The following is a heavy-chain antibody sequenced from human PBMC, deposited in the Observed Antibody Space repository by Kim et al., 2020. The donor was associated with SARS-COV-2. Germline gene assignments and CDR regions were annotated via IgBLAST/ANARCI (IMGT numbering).Heavy chain of an antibody. V-gene: IGHV1-8*01. D-gene: IGHD3-9*01. J-gene: IGHJ4*02. Sequence: AQQFQGRVTMTRNTSISTAYMELSSLRSEDTAVYYCARVGYFDWLLEVDYWGQGTLVTVSS. CDR3: ARVGYFDWLLEVDY.